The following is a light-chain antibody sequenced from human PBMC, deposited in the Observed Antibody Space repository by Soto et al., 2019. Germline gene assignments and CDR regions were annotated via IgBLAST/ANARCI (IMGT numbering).Light chain of an antibody. CDR3: QQYNNLWT. CDR2: GAS. Sequence: EIVLTQSPPTLSVSPGESATLSCRASQSVRSNLAWYQQKPGQAPRLLIYGASTRATGIPARFSGSGSGTEFTLTISSLQSEDFAVYYCQQYNNLWTFGQGTKVEIK. CDR1: QSVRSN. J-gene: IGKJ1*01. V-gene: IGKV3-15*01.